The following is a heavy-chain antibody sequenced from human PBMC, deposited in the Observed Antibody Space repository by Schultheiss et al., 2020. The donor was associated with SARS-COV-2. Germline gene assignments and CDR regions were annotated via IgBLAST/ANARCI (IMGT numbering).Heavy chain of an antibody. Sequence: GGSLRLSCAASGFTFVSYAMSWIRQAPGKGLEWVSYISSSGNTIYYADSVKGRFTISRDNSKNTLYLQMNSLRAEDTAVYYCAKSRNIQGGHIAAAGLYYYYGMDVWGQGTTVTVSS. CDR3: AKSRNIQGGHIAAAGLYYYYGMDV. J-gene: IGHJ6*02. V-gene: IGHV3-23*01. CDR1: GFTFVSYA. CDR2: ISSSGNTI. D-gene: IGHD6-13*01.